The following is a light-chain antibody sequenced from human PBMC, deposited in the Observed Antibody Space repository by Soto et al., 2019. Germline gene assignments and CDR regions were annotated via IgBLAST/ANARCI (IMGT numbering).Light chain of an antibody. J-gene: IGKJ4*01. V-gene: IGKV1-5*03. CDR1: QTISSW. Sequence: DIKMTQSPSTLYGSLGDRVTITCRASQTISSWLAWYQQKPGKAPKLLIYKASTLKSGVPSRFSGSGSGTEFTLTISSLQPDDFATYYCQQYNSYPLTFGGGTKVDI. CDR3: QQYNSYPLT. CDR2: KAS.